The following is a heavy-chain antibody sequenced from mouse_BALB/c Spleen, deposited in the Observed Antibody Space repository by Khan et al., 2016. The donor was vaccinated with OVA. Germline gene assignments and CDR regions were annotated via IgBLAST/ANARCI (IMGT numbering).Heavy chain of an antibody. J-gene: IGHJ3*01. D-gene: IGHD2-14*01. V-gene: IGHV1-4*01. CDR3: AKEGAYYRSDGWFAY. CDR2: IIPSTDYT. CDR1: GYTFTTYT. Sequence: VQLQESGAELARPGASVKMSCKASGYTFTTYTIHWVKQRPGQGLEWIGYIIPSTDYTTYNQKFKDKATLTADKSSSKAYMQLSSLTSDDSAVYYCAKEGAYYRSDGWFAYWGQGTLVTVSA.